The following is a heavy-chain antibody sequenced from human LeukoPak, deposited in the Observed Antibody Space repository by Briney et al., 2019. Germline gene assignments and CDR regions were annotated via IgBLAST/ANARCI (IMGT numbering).Heavy chain of an antibody. CDR2: INHSGGT. D-gene: IGHD2-21*01. J-gene: IGHJ4*02. V-gene: IGHV4-34*01. Sequence: PETLSLTCAVYGGSFSGYYWSWIRQPPGKGLEWIGEINHSGGTNYNPSLKSRVTISVDTSKNQFSLKLSSVTAADTAVYYCARAVNSQSMFDYWGQGTLVTVSS. CDR1: GGSFSGYY. CDR3: ARAVNSQSMFDY.